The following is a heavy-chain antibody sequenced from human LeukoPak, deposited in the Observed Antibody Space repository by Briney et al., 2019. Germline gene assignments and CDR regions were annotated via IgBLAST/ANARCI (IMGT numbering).Heavy chain of an antibody. Sequence: GRSLRLSCAASGFTFSSYAMHWVRQAPGKGLEWVAVISYDGSNKYYADSVKGRFTISRDNSKNTLYLQMNSLRAEDTAVYYCARDGPRYCSSTSCLDWFDPWGQGTLVTVSS. CDR1: GFTFSSYA. V-gene: IGHV3-30-3*01. D-gene: IGHD2-2*01. CDR2: ISYDGSNK. J-gene: IGHJ5*02. CDR3: ARDGPRYCSSTSCLDWFDP.